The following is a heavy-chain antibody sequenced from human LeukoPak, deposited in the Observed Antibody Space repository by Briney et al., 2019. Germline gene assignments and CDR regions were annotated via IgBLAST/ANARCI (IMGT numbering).Heavy chain of an antibody. J-gene: IGHJ4*02. D-gene: IGHD1-26*01. CDR1: GYSISSGYY. Sequence: SETLSLTCTVSGYSISSGYYWGWIRQPPGKGLEWIGSIYHSGSTYYNPSLKSRVTISVDTPKNQFSLKLSSVTAADTAVFYCARDSGVGATDYWGQGTLVTVSS. V-gene: IGHV4-38-2*02. CDR3: ARDSGVGATDY. CDR2: IYHSGST.